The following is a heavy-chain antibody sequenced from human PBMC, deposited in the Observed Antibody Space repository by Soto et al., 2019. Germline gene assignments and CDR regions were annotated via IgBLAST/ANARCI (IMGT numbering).Heavy chain of an antibody. CDR1: GYPVTAYY. CDR2: INPATGAA. D-gene: IGHD3-3*01. CDR3: ARGGGVGVAGSAAFDM. Sequence: QLHLVQSGAVVKKPGVSVTVSSSASGYPVTAYYMHWVRQAPGRGLEWMGGINPATGAAKYTQTFQGRVTMTRDTSTSTVFMELSGLTSEDTAVFYCARGGGVGVAGSAAFDMWGQGTLVTVSS. V-gene: IGHV1-2*02. J-gene: IGHJ3*02.